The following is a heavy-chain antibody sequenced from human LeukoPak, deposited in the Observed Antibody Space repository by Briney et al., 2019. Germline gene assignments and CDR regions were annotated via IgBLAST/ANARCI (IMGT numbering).Heavy chain of an antibody. V-gene: IGHV3-30*02. D-gene: IGHD4-17*01. CDR2: IRYDGSNK. J-gene: IGHJ6*03. CDR3: ASHTVTRGVYYYMDV. CDR1: GFTFSSYG. Sequence: GGSLRLSCAASGFTFSSYGMHWVRQAPGKGLEWVAFIRYDGSNKYYADSVKGRFTISRDNSKNTLYLQMNSLRAEDTAVYYCASHTVTRGVYYYMDVWGKGTTVTVSS.